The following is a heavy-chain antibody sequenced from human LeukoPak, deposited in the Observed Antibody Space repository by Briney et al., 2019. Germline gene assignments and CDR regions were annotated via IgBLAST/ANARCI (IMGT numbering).Heavy chain of an antibody. Sequence: PSETLSLTCTVSGDSISSYYWSWIRQPPGKGLEWIGYIYYSGGTNYNPSLKSRVTISVDTSKNQFSLKLSSVTAADTAVYYCARARRQTYYFDYWGQGTLVTVSS. J-gene: IGHJ4*02. CDR3: ARARRQTYYFDY. CDR2: IYYSGGT. CDR1: GDSISSYY. V-gene: IGHV4-59*01.